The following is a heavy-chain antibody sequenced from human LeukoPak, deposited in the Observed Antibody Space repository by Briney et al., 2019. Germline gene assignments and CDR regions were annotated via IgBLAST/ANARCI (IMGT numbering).Heavy chain of an antibody. CDR1: GVSIDRSTYY. J-gene: IGHJ4*02. D-gene: IGHD1-26*01. V-gene: IGHV4-39*01. CDR3: ATLTGSHPAY. Sequence: SETLSLTCTVSGVSIDRSTYYWGWIRQPPGKGLEWIGSIYYSGSTYYNPPLRSRFTISVDTSKNQFSLKLNSVTAGDTAVYYCATLTGSHPAYWGQGTLVTVSS. CDR2: IYYSGST.